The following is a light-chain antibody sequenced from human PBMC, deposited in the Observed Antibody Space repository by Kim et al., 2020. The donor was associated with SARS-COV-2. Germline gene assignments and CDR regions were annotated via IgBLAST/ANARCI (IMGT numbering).Light chain of an antibody. CDR2: DVS. CDR3: SSYTSSSTS. J-gene: IGLJ3*02. V-gene: IGLV2-14*04. Sequence: PGQSITISCTGTSSDVDGYNYVSWDQQHPGKAPKLMIYDVSKRPSGVSNRFSGYKSGNTASLTISGLQAEDEADYYCSSYTSSSTSFGGGTQLTVL. CDR1: SSDVDGYNY.